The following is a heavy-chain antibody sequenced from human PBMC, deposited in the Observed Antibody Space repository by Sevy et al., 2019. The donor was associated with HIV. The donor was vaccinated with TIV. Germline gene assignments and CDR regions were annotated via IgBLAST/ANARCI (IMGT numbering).Heavy chain of an antibody. D-gene: IGHD2-21*02. Sequence: GGSLRLSCAASGFTLTSYTMNWVRQAPGKGLEWVASISATGGSTYYADSVKGRLTISRDVSKGTLYLQMNSLTADDTAIFYCAKTLQKLPFHPHYFDYWGQGTLVTVSS. J-gene: IGHJ4*02. CDR1: GFTLTSYT. CDR3: AKTLQKLPFHPHYFDY. V-gene: IGHV3-23*01. CDR2: ISATGGST.